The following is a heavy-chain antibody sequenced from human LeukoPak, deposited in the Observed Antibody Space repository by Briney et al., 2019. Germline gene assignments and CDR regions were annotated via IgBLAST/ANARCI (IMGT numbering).Heavy chain of an antibody. V-gene: IGHV4-4*07. J-gene: IGHJ4*02. D-gene: IGHD6-19*01. CDR3: ARKGIAVAGPTGGGFDY. Sequence: SETLSLTCTVSGGSISSYYWSWIRQPAGKGLEWIGRIYTSGSTNYNPSLKSRVTISVDTSKNQFSLKLSSVTAADTAVYYCARKGIAVAGPTGGGFDYWGQGTLVTVSS. CDR2: IYTSGST. CDR1: GGSISSYY.